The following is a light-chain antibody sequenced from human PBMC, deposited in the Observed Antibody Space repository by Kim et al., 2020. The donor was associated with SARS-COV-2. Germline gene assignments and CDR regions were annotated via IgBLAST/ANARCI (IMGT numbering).Light chain of an antibody. Sequence: QSITTSCTGTSSDVGGYADVSWYQQHPGKAPKLMIYAVSNRPSGVSNRFSGSKSGNTASLTISGLQAEDEADYYCSSYTSSTTNYVFGTGTKVTVL. CDR2: AVS. CDR3: SSYTSSTTNYV. V-gene: IGLV2-14*03. CDR1: SSDVGGYAD. J-gene: IGLJ1*01.